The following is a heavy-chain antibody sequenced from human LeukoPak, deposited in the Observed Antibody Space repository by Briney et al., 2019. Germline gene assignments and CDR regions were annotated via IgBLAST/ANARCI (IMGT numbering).Heavy chain of an antibody. Sequence: SETLSLTCTVSGGSIRGYYWSWIRQPPGKGLEWIGYIYYSGSNNYNPSLKSRVTISVDTSKNQFSLKLSAVTAADTAVYYCARHEFDSGSLPYFDYWGQGILVTVSS. V-gene: IGHV4-59*08. CDR2: IYYSGSN. D-gene: IGHD3-10*01. J-gene: IGHJ4*02. CDR1: GGSIRGYY. CDR3: ARHEFDSGSLPYFDY.